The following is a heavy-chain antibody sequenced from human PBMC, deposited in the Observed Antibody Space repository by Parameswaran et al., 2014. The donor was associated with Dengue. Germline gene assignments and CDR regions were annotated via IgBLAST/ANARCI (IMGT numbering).Heavy chain of an antibody. D-gene: IGHD3-22*01. CDR3: ARTDYDSSGYHTYGMDV. Sequence: WVRQAPGQGLEWMGRINPNSGGTNYAQKFQGRVTMTRDTSISTAYMELSRLRSDDTAVYYCARTDYDSSGYHTYGMDVWGQGTTVTVSS. CDR2: INPNSGGT. J-gene: IGHJ6*02. V-gene: IGHV1-2*06.